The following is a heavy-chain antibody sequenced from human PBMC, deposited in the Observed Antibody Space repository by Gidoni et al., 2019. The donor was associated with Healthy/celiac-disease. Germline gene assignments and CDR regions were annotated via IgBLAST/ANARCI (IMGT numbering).Heavy chain of an antibody. J-gene: IGHJ5*02. CDR2: IYYSGST. Sequence: QVQLQESGPGLVKPSETLSLTCTVSGGSISSYYWSWIRQPPGKGLEWIGYIYYSGSTNYNPSLKSRVTISVDTSKNQFSLKLSSVTAADTAVYYCASTDDGSFDPWGQGTLVTVSS. V-gene: IGHV4-59*01. CDR3: ASTDDGSFDP. CDR1: GGSISSYY.